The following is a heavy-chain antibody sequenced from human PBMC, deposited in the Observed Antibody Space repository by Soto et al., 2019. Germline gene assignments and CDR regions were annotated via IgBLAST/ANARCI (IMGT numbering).Heavy chain of an antibody. CDR3: ARDPVYSRHWLDP. Sequence: ASLKVSGTASGYTFTLYYMHWVRQAPGQGLEWMGIINPSGGRTSYAQKFQGRVTMTRDTSTRTVHMELSSLRSEDTAVYYVARDPVYSRHWLDPWGQGNMVT. CDR2: INPSGGRT. CDR1: GYTFTLYY. J-gene: IGHJ5*02. V-gene: IGHV1-46*01. D-gene: IGHD6-13*01.